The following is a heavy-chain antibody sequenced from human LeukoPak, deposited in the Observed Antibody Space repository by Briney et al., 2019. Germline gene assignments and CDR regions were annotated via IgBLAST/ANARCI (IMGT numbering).Heavy chain of an antibody. CDR2: INHSGST. CDR1: GGSFSGYY. CDR3: ARDGYYDSSGYSLSGAFDI. J-gene: IGHJ3*02. D-gene: IGHD3-22*01. Sequence: PSETLSLTCAVYGGSFSGYYWSWIRQPPGKGLEWIGEINHSGSTNYNPSLKSRVTISVDTSKNQFSLKLSSVTAANTAVYYCARDGYYDSSGYSLSGAFDIWGQGTMVTVSS. V-gene: IGHV4-34*01.